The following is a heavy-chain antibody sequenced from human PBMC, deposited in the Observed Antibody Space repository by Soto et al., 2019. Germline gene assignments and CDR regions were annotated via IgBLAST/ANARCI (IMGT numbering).Heavy chain of an antibody. Sequence: SETLSLTCTVSGGSISSCPYTWGWSRQPPGKGLEWIGTFHYSGFTRYNPSLESRVTISVDTSKNQFSLRVTSVTAADTALYYCGRQPGHCGSTTCFGYYSVDVWGQGTTVTVSS. CDR1: GGSISSCPYT. J-gene: IGHJ6*02. CDR3: GRQPGHCGSTTCFGYYSVDV. CDR2: FHYSGFT. D-gene: IGHD2-2*01. V-gene: IGHV4-39*01.